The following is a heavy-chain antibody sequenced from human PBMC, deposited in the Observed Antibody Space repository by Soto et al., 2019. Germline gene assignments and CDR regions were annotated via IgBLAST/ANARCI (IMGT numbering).Heavy chain of an antibody. CDR1: GFTFSSYA. CDR3: ARGDRGGSGSPASYYYSGLDV. CDR2: VCAGGDMT. J-gene: IGHJ6*02. V-gene: IGHV3-23*01. Sequence: DVQVLESGGDLVQPGGSLRLSCAASGFTFSSYAMSWVRQAPGKGLEWVSSVCAGGDMTYYSDSVKGRFTISRDNSNNALFLQMNRLRIEDTALYYCARGDRGGSGSPASYYYSGLDVWGQGTTVTVS. D-gene: IGHD3-10*01.